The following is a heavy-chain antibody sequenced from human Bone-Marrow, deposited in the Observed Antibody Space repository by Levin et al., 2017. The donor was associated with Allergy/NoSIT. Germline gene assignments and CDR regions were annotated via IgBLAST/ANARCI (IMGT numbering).Heavy chain of an antibody. D-gene: IGHD6-6*01. V-gene: IGHV3-7*01. CDR1: GFTFSSFW. CDR2: IKQDGSEQ. CDR3: AKTSRSSTDTDY. J-gene: IGHJ4*02. Sequence: RPGGSLRLSCAASGFTFSSFWMSWVRQAPGKGLEWVANIKQDGSEQYYLDSVKGRFTISRDNAENSLYLQMNSLRVEDTAVYYCAKTSRSSTDTDYWGQGTLVTVSS.